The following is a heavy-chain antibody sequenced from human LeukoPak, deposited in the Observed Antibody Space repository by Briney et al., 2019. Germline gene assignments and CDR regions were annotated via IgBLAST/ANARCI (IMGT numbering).Heavy chain of an antibody. Sequence: GGSLRLSCAPSGFTFSTYEGNWVRQAPGEGVEWVSYISSSGSNIHSADSVRGRFTITRDKAKNSLFLPMNSLRAEDTAVYYCARDRYYGSGSPDYWGQGTLVTVSS. D-gene: IGHD3-10*01. CDR3: ARDRYYGSGSPDY. J-gene: IGHJ4*02. CDR2: ISSSGSNI. V-gene: IGHV3-48*03. CDR1: GFTFSTYE.